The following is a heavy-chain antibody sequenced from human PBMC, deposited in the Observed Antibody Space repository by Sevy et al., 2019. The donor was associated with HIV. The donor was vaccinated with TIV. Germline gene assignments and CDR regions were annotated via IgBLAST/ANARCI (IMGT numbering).Heavy chain of an antibody. D-gene: IGHD5-12*01. CDR3: VRDQKGQFSAYDGAGYYGMDV. CDR2: ISSSSNYI. CDR1: GFTFNTFS. J-gene: IGHJ6*02. Sequence: GGSLRLSCAASGFTFNTFSMNWVRQRPEKGLEWVSSISSSSNYIFYAVSVEGRFTISRDNAKDSLYLQMNGLRAEDTAVYYCVRDQKGQFSAYDGAGYYGMDVWGPGTTVTVSS. V-gene: IGHV3-21*01.